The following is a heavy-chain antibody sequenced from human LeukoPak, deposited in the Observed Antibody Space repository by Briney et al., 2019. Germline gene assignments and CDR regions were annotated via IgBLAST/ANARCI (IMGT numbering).Heavy chain of an antibody. CDR1: GFSFSSYA. D-gene: IGHD3-10*01. V-gene: IGHV3-23*01. J-gene: IGHJ4*02. CDR2: ISGSGDTT. Sequence: PGGSLRLSCAASGFSFSSYAMSWVRQAPGKGLEWVSDISGSGDTTYYAESVKGRFTISRDNSKSTLYLQMNSLRAEDAAVYYCAKSVWGVIAYGGWGQGTLVTVSS. CDR3: AKSVWGVIAYGG.